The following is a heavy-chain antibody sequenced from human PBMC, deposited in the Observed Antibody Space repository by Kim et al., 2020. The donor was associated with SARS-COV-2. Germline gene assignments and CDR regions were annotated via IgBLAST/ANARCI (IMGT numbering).Heavy chain of an antibody. CDR1: GFVFGSYW. D-gene: IGHD1-26*01. J-gene: IGHJ4*02. CDR2: ISGDGTTT. V-gene: IGHV3-74*01. CDR3: TRGIGLTPTWD. Sequence: GGSLRLSCAGSGFVFGSYWMHWVRQAPEKGLVWLARISGDGTTTAYGDSVKGRFTIYRDNAKNTLNLQMHGLRGEDTAVYFCTRGIGLTPTWDGGQGTLVSVSS.